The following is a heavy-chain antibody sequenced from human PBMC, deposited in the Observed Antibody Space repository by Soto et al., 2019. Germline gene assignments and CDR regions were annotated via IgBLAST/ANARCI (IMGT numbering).Heavy chain of an antibody. D-gene: IGHD3-10*01. CDR1: GFIFSSYN. Sequence: EVQLVESGGGLVKPGGSLRLSCTVSGFIFSSYNMNWVRQAPGKGLAWVSSISGGSAYIYYADSVKGRFTISRDNAKNSLYLQMNSLRAEDTAVYYCTRDTPGSGHYWGQGTLVIVSS. CDR2: ISGGSAYI. CDR3: TRDTPGSGHY. J-gene: IGHJ4*02. V-gene: IGHV3-21*01.